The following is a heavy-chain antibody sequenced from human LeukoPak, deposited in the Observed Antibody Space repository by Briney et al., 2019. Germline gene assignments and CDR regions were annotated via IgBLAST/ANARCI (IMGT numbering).Heavy chain of an antibody. J-gene: IGHJ5*02. D-gene: IGHD1-1*01. V-gene: IGHV4-59*01. CDR1: GGSISSYY. Sequence: SETLSLTCAVSGGSISSYYWSSIRQPPGKELEWIGYIYYSGSTNYNPSLKSRVTISVDTSKNQFCLKLSSVTAGETAVYYCARRTYNWFDRWGQGSMVSVSS. CDR3: ARRTYNWFDR. CDR2: IYYSGST.